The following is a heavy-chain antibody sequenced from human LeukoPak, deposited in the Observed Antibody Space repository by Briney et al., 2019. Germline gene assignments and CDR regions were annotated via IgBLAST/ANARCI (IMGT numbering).Heavy chain of an antibody. CDR3: ARARGYCSSTTCYSWFVP. D-gene: IGHD2-2*01. J-gene: IGHJ5*02. CDR1: GGSIGSYY. CDR2: IYYSGST. Sequence: PSETLSLTCTGSGGSIGSYYWSWIRQPPGKGLEWIAYIYYSGSTIYNPSLKSRVTISVDTSKNQFSLKLSSVTAADTAVYYCARARGYCSSTTCYSWFVPWGQRTLVTVSS. V-gene: IGHV4-59*01.